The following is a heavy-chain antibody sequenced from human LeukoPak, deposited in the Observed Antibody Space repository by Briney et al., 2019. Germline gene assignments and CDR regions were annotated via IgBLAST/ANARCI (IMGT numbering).Heavy chain of an antibody. CDR3: ARFSIGYCSSTSCSSHY. CDR1: GGSISSYY. CDR2: IYHSGST. V-gene: IGHV4-59*12. Sequence: TSETLSLTCTVSGGSISSYYWSWIRQPPGKGLEWIGYIYHSGSTYYNPSLKSRVTISVDRSKNQFSLKLSSVTAADTAVYYCARFSIGYCSSTSCSSHYWGQGTLVTVSS. J-gene: IGHJ4*02. D-gene: IGHD2-2*01.